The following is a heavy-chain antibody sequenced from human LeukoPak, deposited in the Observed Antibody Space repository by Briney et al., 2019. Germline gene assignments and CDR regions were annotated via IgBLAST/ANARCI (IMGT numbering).Heavy chain of an antibody. D-gene: IGHD3-22*01. J-gene: IGHJ4*02. CDR1: GFTFSSYG. V-gene: IGHV3-53*01. Sequence: GGTLRLSCAASGFTFSSYGMSWVRQAPGKWLEWVSVIYSGGSTYYADSVKGRFTISRDNSKNTLYLQMNSLRAEDTAVYYCARVRAYYDIFFDYWGQGTLVTVSS. CDR2: IYSGGST. CDR3: ARVRAYYDIFFDY.